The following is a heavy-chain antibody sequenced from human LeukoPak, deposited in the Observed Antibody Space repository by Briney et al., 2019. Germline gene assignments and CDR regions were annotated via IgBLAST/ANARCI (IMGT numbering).Heavy chain of an antibody. CDR1: GYTFTSYG. V-gene: IGHV1-18*01. CDR3: ARDGYSSGWYYDY. J-gene: IGHJ4*02. Sequence: ASVKVSCKASGYTFTSYGSSWGRQAPEQGLGRMGPINAYNGNTNYAQKLQGRVTLTTDTSTSTAYMELRSLRSDDTAVYYCARDGYSSGWYYDYWGQGTLVTVSS. CDR2: INAYNGNT. D-gene: IGHD6-19*01.